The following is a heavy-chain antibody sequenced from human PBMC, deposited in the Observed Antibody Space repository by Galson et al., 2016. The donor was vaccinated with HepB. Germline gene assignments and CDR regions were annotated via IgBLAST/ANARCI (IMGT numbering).Heavy chain of an antibody. J-gene: IGHJ5*01. Sequence: SETLSLTCAVYGGSFTGYYWSWIRQPPGKGLEWIGEINHAGSTNHNPALKSRVTISVDTSKNQLSLRLSSVTAADTAVYYCARRLPRRVYDSWGQGTLVTVSS. CDR1: GGSFTGYY. CDR3: ARRLPRRVYDS. CDR2: INHAGST. V-gene: IGHV4-34*01. D-gene: IGHD5-18*01.